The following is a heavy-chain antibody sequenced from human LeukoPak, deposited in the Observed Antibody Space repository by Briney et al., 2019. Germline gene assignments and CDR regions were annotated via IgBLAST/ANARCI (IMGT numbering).Heavy chain of an antibody. CDR2: VSSSGITI. CDR3: AKAPSLVTHFDY. J-gene: IGHJ4*02. Sequence: SGGSLRLSCAASGFTFSSYAMRWVRQAPGKGLEWISYVSSSGITIYYADSVKGRFTISRDNAKNSLDLQMNSLRAEDTAMYYCAKAPSLVTHFDYWGQGTLVTVSS. D-gene: IGHD2-21*02. V-gene: IGHV3-48*04. CDR1: GFTFSSYA.